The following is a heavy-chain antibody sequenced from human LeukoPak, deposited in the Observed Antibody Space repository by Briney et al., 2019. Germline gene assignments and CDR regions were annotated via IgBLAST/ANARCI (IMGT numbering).Heavy chain of an antibody. D-gene: IGHD2-8*01. V-gene: IGHV3-7*01. CDR3: ARGPTNGQAFDY. CDR2: IREDGSQK. CDR1: GFTFSSAW. J-gene: IGHJ4*02. Sequence: GGSLRLSCVASGFTFSSAWMTWVRQAPGKGLEWVASIREDGSQKTAVDSGRGRFTISRDNAKNSLYLQMDILRAEDTAVYYCARGPTNGQAFDYWGQGTLVSVSS.